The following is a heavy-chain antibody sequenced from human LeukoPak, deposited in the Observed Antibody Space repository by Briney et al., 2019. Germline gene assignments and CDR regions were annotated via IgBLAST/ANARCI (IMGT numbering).Heavy chain of an antibody. Sequence: SETLSLTYTVSGGSISSYYWSWIRQPAGKGLEWIGRIHTSGSTNYNPSLKSRLTMSVDTSKNQFSLKLNSVTAADTAVYYCVRAGDYGDYVGWFDPWGQGTLVTVSS. CDR1: GGSISSYY. V-gene: IGHV4-4*07. J-gene: IGHJ5*02. CDR2: IHTSGST. D-gene: IGHD4-17*01. CDR3: VRAGDYGDYVGWFDP.